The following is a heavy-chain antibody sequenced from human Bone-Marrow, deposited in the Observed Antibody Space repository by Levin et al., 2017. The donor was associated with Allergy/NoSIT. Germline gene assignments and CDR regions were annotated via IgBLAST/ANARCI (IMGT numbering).Heavy chain of an antibody. CDR2: ISYDESDK. D-gene: IGHD6-13*01. CDR1: GFSFRSFG. CDR3: AKDVVFGTSSWSLDF. V-gene: IGHV3-30*18. J-gene: IGHJ4*02. Sequence: AGGSLRLSCAASGFSFRSFGMHWVRQAPGKGLEWVAVISYDESDKFYADSVKGRFTISRDNTKNNLYLQMNSLRTADAAVYYCAKDVVFGTSSWSLDFWVQCTLVTVAS.